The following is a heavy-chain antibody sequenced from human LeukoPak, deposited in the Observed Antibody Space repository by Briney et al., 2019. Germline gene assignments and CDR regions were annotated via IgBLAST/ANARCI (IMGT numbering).Heavy chain of an antibody. Sequence: GESLKISCKGSGYSFTSYWIGWVRQMPGKGLEWMGIIYPGDSDTRYSPSFQGQVTISADKSISTAYLQWSSLKASDTAMYYCARHQRGYYGSGSSPDLDFDYWGQGTLVTVSS. V-gene: IGHV5-51*01. CDR1: GYSFTSYW. CDR2: IYPGDSDT. CDR3: ARHQRGYYGSGSSPDLDFDY. J-gene: IGHJ4*02. D-gene: IGHD3-10*01.